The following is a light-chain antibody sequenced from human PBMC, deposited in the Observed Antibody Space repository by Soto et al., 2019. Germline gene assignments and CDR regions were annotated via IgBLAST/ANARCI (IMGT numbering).Light chain of an antibody. CDR2: EGS. J-gene: IGLJ1*01. CDR3: CSSAPSRTFV. CDR1: SSAVGSYRF. Sequence: QSALTQPASVSGSPGQSITISCTGSSSAVGSYRFVSWYQHHPGKVPKLIIYEGSKRPSGVSNRFSGSEPGNTASLTISGLQAEDEADYYCCSSAPSRTFVFGTGTKVTV. V-gene: IGLV2-23*01.